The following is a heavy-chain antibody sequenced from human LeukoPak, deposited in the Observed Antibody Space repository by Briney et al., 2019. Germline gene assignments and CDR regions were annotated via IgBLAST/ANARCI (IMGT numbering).Heavy chain of an antibody. CDR1: GGSISSGGYY. V-gene: IGHV4-31*03. CDR3: ARDRLYDSSGYSRALDAFDI. Sequence: ASETLSLTCTVSGGSISSGGYYWSWIRQHQGKGLEWIGYIYYSGSTYYNPSLKSRVTISVDTSKNQFSLKLSSVTAADTAVYYCARDRLYDSSGYSRALDAFDIWGQGTMVTVSS. J-gene: IGHJ3*02. CDR2: IYYSGST. D-gene: IGHD3-22*01.